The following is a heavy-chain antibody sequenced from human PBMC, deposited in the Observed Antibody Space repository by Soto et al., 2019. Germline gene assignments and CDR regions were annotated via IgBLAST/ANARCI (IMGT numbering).Heavy chain of an antibody. V-gene: IGHV3-23*01. D-gene: IGHD3-3*01. CDR1: GFSFENYA. J-gene: IGHJ6*02. Sequence: GGSLRLSCVASGFSFENYAMSWVRQAPGKGLEWVSAISGSGGTTYYSDSVKGRFTISRDNSKNTVYLQMNDLRVEDAAEYFCAKDSWAIFGVPAGEYYAMDVWGQGTTVTVSS. CDR3: AKDSWAIFGVPAGEYYAMDV. CDR2: ISGSGGTT.